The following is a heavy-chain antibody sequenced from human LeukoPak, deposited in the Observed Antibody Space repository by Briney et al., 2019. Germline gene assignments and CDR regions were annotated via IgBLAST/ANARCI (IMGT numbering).Heavy chain of an antibody. Sequence: GGSLRLSCAASGFTFSSSWMHWVRQAPGKGLVWVSRINDDGSSTSYADSVKGRFTISRDNAKHTLYLQMNSLRAEDTAVYYCARPLSGTTDFDYWGQGTLVTVSS. CDR3: ARPLSGTTDFDY. CDR1: GFTFSSSW. V-gene: IGHV3-74*01. CDR2: INDDGSST. D-gene: IGHD1-20*01. J-gene: IGHJ4*02.